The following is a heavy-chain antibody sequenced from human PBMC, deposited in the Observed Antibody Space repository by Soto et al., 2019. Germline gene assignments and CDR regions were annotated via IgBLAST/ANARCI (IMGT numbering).Heavy chain of an antibody. D-gene: IGHD4-17*01. CDR1: GFTFSSYA. V-gene: IGHV3-23*01. CDR2: ISDAAGSA. Sequence: GGSLRLSCVASGFTFSSYAMSWVRQVPGKGLEWVSTISDAAGSAYYVDSVKGRFTISRDNSKKTLYLQMNSLRAEDSAVYNCARPYGGKIGDAPDLWGPGTMVTVSS. CDR3: ARPYGGKIGDAPDL. J-gene: IGHJ3*01.